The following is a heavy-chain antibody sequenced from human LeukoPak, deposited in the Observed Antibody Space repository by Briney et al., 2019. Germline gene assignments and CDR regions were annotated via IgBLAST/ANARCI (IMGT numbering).Heavy chain of an antibody. J-gene: IGHJ4*02. V-gene: IGHV7-4-1*02. CDR3: ARDFDLFIAPGQNY. D-gene: IGHD3-9*01. Sequence: GASVKVSCKASGYTFTSYAMNWVRQAPGQGLEWMGWINTNTGNPTYAQGFTGRFVFSLDTSVSTAYLQISSLKAEDTAVYYCARDFDLFIAPGQNYWGQGTLVTVSS. CDR1: GYTFTSYA. CDR2: INTNTGNP.